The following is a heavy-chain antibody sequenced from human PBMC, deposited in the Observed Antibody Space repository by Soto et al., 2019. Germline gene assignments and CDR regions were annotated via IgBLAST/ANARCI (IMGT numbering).Heavy chain of an antibody. CDR3: ARSSRGGYYGSGSQKGYMDV. V-gene: IGHV3-9*01. J-gene: IGHJ6*03. D-gene: IGHD3-10*01. Sequence: GGSLRLSCAASGFTFDDYAMHWVRQAPGKGLEWVSGISWSGGTIGYADSVKGRFTISRDNAKNSLYLQMNSLRAADTAVYYCARSSRGGYYGSGSQKGYMDVWGKGTTVTVSS. CDR1: GFTFDDYA. CDR2: ISWSGGTI.